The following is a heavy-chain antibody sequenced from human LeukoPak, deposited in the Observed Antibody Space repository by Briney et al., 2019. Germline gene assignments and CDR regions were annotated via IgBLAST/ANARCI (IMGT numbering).Heavy chain of an antibody. CDR1: GFTFESYA. D-gene: IGHD6-19*01. J-gene: IGHJ4*02. CDR3: AKRRSSGWSLIGHFGY. Sequence: PGGSLRLSCEASGFTFESYAMSWVRQAPGKGLEWVSAITGSGGDTYHADSVKGRFTISRDNSKNTLYLQMNSLGPEDMAAYYCAKRRSSGWSLIGHFGYWGQGTLVTVSS. V-gene: IGHV3-23*01. CDR2: ITGSGGDT.